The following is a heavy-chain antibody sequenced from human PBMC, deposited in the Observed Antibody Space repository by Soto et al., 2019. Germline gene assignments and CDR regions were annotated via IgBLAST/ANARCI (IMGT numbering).Heavy chain of an antibody. CDR1: GGSVSSGSYY. D-gene: IGHD2-15*01. CDR3: ARDPLNCSGGSCYPEGSYYYYGMDV. Sequence: ASETLSLTCTVSGGSVSSGSYYWSWIRQPPGKGLEWIGYIYYSGSTNYNPSLKSRVTISVDTSKNQFSLKLSSVTAADTAVYYCARDPLNCSGGSCYPEGSYYYYGMDVWGQGTTVTVSS. V-gene: IGHV4-61*01. J-gene: IGHJ6*02. CDR2: IYYSGST.